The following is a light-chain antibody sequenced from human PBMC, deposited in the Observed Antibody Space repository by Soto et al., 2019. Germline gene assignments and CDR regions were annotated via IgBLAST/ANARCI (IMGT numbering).Light chain of an antibody. J-gene: IGKJ1*01. CDR1: QSVSSNY. CDR3: QQRSNWT. Sequence: EIVLTQSPDTLSLSPGERATLSCRTSQSVSSNYLAWYQQKPAQAPRLLIYDASNRATGIPARFSGSGSGTDFTLTISSLEPEDFAVYYCQQRSNWTFGQGTKVDIK. V-gene: IGKV3-11*01. CDR2: DAS.